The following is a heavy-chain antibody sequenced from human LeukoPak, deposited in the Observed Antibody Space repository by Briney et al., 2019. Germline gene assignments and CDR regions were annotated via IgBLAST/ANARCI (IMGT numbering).Heavy chain of an antibody. D-gene: IGHD3-10*01. CDR1: GFTVSSNY. CDR3: AKDFRAKYGSGAYGWFDP. Sequence: PGGSLRLSCAASGFTVSSNYMSWVRQAPGKGLEWVSSISATSTYIYYADSVKGRFTISRDNANNSLYLQMTSLRAEDTALYYCAKDFRAKYGSGAYGWFDPWGQGTLVTVSS. J-gene: IGHJ5*02. CDR2: ISATSTYI. V-gene: IGHV3-21*04.